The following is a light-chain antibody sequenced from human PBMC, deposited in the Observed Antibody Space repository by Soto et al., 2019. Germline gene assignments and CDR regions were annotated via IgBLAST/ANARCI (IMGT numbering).Light chain of an antibody. J-gene: IGKJ1*01. Sequence: IHTQQPRNSPPTTFGHGTRITCRASQSISSYLNWYQQKPGKAPKLLIYAASSLQSGVPSRFSGSGSVTDFTLTISSLKPEDFATYYCRQRAAFGQGTQLDIK. CDR1: QSISSY. CDR2: AAS. CDR3: RQRAA. V-gene: IGKV1-39*01.